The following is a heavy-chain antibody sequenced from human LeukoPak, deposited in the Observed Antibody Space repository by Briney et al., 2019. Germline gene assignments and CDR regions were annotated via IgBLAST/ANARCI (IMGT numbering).Heavy chain of an antibody. CDR1: GFTFSSYG. Sequence: PGGSLRLSCAASGFTFSSYGMHWVRQAPGKGLEWVAFIRYDGSNKYYADSVKGRFTISRDNSKNTLYLQMNSLRAEDTAVYYCAKDSIAARYHYYYYMDVWGKGTTVTVSS. CDR3: AKDSIAARYHYYYYMDV. CDR2: IRYDGSNK. V-gene: IGHV3-30*02. D-gene: IGHD6-6*01. J-gene: IGHJ6*03.